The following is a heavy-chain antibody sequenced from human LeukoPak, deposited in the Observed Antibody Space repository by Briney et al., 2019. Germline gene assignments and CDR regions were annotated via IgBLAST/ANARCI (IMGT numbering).Heavy chain of an antibody. Sequence: NTSETLSLTCTVSGGSISSSSYYWGWIRQPPGKGLEWIGSIYYSGSTYYNPSLKSRVTISVDTSKNQFSLKLSSVTAADTAVYYCARDRELAANDYWGQGTLVTVSS. CDR2: IYYSGST. CDR1: GGSISSSSYY. CDR3: ARDRELAANDY. V-gene: IGHV4-39*07. D-gene: IGHD1-26*01. J-gene: IGHJ4*02.